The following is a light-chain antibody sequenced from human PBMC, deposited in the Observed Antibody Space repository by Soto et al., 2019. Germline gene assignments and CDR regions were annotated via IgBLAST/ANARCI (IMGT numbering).Light chain of an antibody. CDR3: SSYTSSSFYEV. Sequence: QSVLTQPASVSGSPGQSITTSCTGTRSDVGGYNYVSWYQQHPGKAPKLMIYDVSNRPSGVSNRFSGSKSGNTASLTISGLQAEDEADYYCSSYTSSSFYEVVGTGTKVTVL. CDR2: DVS. J-gene: IGLJ1*01. CDR1: RSDVGGYNY. V-gene: IGLV2-14*01.